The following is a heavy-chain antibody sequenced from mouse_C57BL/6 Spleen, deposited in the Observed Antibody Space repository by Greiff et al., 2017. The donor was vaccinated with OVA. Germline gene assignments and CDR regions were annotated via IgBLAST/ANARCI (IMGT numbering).Heavy chain of an antibody. CDR3: ARKGSDYSWFAY. Sequence: QVQLKQSGAELVRPGTSVKMSCKASGYNFTNYWIGWAKQRPGHGLEWIGDIYPGGGYTNYNEKFKGKATLTADKSSSTAYMQFSSLTSDVSAIYYCARKGSDYSWFAYWGQGTLVTVSA. V-gene: IGHV1-63*01. D-gene: IGHD2-12*01. J-gene: IGHJ3*01. CDR1: GYNFTNYW. CDR2: IYPGGGYT.